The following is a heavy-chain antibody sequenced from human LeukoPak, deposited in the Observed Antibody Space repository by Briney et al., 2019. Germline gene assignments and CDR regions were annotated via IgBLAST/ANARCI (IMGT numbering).Heavy chain of an antibody. CDR2: SYYRSKWYN. J-gene: IGHJ4*02. V-gene: IGHV6-1*01. CDR3: AAYYDFWSGYRFDY. Sequence: SQTLSLTCAISGDSVPSNSAAWNWITQSPSRGLEWLGRSYYRSKWYNDYAVSVKSRITINPDTSKNQFSLQLNSVTPEDTAVYYCAAYYDFWSGYRFDYWGQGTLVTVSS. D-gene: IGHD3-3*01. CDR1: GDSVPSNSAA.